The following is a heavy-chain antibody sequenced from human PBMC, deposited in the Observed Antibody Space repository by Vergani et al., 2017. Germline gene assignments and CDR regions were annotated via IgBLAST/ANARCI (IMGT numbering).Heavy chain of an antibody. D-gene: IGHD3-10*01. V-gene: IGHV3-21*01. Sequence: VQLVESGGGVVQPGGSLRLSYAASGFTLSDYSMNWVRQAPGKGLEWVSSIAHNTTYYADSVKGRFTVSRDNANKSLFLQMNSLRAEDTAVYYCARELPSNDLLLWSGELLDSWGPGTLVAVSS. CDR3: ARELPSNDLLLWSGELLDS. CDR1: GFTLSDYS. CDR2: IAHNTT. J-gene: IGHJ4*02.